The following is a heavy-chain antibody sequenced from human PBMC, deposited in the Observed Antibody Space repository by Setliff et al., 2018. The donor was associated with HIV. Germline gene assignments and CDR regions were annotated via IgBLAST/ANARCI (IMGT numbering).Heavy chain of an antibody. D-gene: IGHD6-19*01. V-gene: IGHV3-23*01. CDR3: AKGENIAVTGTTLNVYWYFDL. CDR1: GFTLSDHW. CDR2: ISGLTDNT. Sequence: GGSLRLSCAASGFTLSDHWMHWVRQVPGMGLEWVSTISGLTDNTYYTDSVKGRFTISRDTSKNTLYLQMNSLRAEDSAVYYCAKGENIAVTGTTLNVYWYFDLWGRGTLVTVSS. J-gene: IGHJ2*01.